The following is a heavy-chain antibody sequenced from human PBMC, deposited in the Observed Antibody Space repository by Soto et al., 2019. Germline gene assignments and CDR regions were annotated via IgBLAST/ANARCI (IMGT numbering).Heavy chain of an antibody. D-gene: IGHD1-26*01. CDR1: GFTFSAYT. CDR2: ISYDGNNE. J-gene: IGHJ3*02. V-gene: IGHV3-30-3*01. Sequence: QVQLVESEGGVVQPGRSLNIACAASGFTFSAYTMRWVRQPPGKGLEWVAVISYDGNNERYTDPVKGRFTVSRDNSKSTLYLQMNSLKSEDTAVYYCARDGYCGRSDGFDIWGQGTMVTVSS. CDR3: ARDGYCGRSDGFDI.